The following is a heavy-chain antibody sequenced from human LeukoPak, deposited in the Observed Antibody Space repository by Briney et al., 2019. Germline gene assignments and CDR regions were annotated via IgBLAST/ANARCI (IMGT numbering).Heavy chain of an antibody. Sequence: PSETLSLTCTVSGGSISSSSYYWGWIRQPPGKGLEWIGSIYYSGSTYYIPSLKSRVTISVDTSKNQLSLKLSSVTAADTAVYYCASARTSSRSWFTFDYWGQGILVTVSS. CDR1: GGSISSSSYY. CDR3: ASARTSSRSWFTFDY. CDR2: IYYSGST. J-gene: IGHJ4*02. V-gene: IGHV4-39*01. D-gene: IGHD6-13*01.